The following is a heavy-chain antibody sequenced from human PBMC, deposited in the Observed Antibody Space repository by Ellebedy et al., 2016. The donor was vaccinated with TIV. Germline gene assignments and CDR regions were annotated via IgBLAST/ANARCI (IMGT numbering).Heavy chain of an antibody. D-gene: IGHD2-2*01. V-gene: IGHV5-51*01. Sequence: GESLKISCKGSGYSFTSYWIGWVRQMPGKGLEWMGIIYPGDSDTRYSPSFQGQVTISADKSISTAYLQWSSLKASDTAMYYCASLDIVVVKDDAFDIWGQGTMVTVSS. CDR1: GYSFTSYW. J-gene: IGHJ3*02. CDR2: IYPGDSDT. CDR3: ASLDIVVVKDDAFDI.